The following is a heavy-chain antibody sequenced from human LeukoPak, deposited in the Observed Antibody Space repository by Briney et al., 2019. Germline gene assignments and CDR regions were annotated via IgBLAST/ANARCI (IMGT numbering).Heavy chain of an antibody. V-gene: IGHV3-11*01. J-gene: IGHJ4*02. CDR3: ARVSEAGLYSFDY. D-gene: IGHD6-13*01. CDR2: IGRSASTI. Sequence: GGSLRLSCAASGFAFSDYYMSWIRQAPGKGLEWVASIGRSASTIYYADSVKGRFTISRDNAKNSLYLQMSSLRAEDTAVYYCARVSEAGLYSFDYWGQGTLVTVSS. CDR1: GFAFSDYY.